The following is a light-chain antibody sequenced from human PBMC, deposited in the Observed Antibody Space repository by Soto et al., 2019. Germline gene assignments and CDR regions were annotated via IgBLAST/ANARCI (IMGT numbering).Light chain of an antibody. Sequence: EILLTQSPGTLSLSPGERATLSCRASQSVRNSYLAWYQQKPGQAPRLLIYGASGRATGIPDRFSGSGSGTDXXXXXSXXXXXXXAVYYYQQYGSSPYTFGQGTKLEI. CDR3: QQYGSSPYT. CDR2: GAS. CDR1: QSVRNSY. V-gene: IGKV3-20*01. J-gene: IGKJ2*01.